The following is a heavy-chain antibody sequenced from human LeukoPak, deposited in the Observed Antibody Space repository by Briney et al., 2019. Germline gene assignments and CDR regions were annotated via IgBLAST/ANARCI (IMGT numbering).Heavy chain of an antibody. J-gene: IGHJ5*02. V-gene: IGHV4-30-2*01. CDR1: GGSISSGGYY. Sequence: PSETLSLTCTVSGGSISSGGYYWSWIRQPPGKGLEWIGYIYHSGSTYYNPSLKSRVTMSVDRSKNQFSLKLSSVTAADTAVYYCARVDYSNYVGFDPWGQGTLVTVSS. D-gene: IGHD4-11*01. CDR3: ARVDYSNYVGFDP. CDR2: IYHSGST.